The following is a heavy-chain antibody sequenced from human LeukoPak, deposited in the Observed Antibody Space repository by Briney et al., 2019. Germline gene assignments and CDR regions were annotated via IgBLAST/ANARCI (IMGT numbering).Heavy chain of an antibody. D-gene: IGHD6-19*01. CDR1: GFTFSSYA. CDR2: ISGSGGST. V-gene: IGHV3-23*01. J-gene: IGHJ3*02. Sequence: GGSLRLSCAASGFTFSSYAMSWVRQAPGKGLEWVSGISGSGGSTYYADSVKGRFTISRDNSKNTLYLQMNSLRAEDTAVYYCAKDGRGWYGEDAFDIWGQGTMVTVSS. CDR3: AKDGRGWYGEDAFDI.